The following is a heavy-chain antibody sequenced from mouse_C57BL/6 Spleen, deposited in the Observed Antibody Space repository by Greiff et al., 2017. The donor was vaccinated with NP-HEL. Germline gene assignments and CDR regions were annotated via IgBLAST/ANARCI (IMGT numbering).Heavy chain of an antibody. D-gene: IGHD1-1*01. V-gene: IGHV1-81*01. CDR1: GYTFTSYG. CDR2: IYPRSGNT. CDR3: AREDGSSYVAY. J-gene: IGHJ3*01. Sequence: VQLQQSGAELARPGASVKLSCKASGYTFTSYGISWVKQRTGQGLEWIGEIYPRSGNTYYNEKFKGKATLTAEKSSSTAYMELRSLTSEDSAVYFCAREDGSSYVAYWGQGTLVTVSA.